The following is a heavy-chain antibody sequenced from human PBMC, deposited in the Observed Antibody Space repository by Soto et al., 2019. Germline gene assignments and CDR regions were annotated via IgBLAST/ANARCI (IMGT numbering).Heavy chain of an antibody. J-gene: IGHJ6*02. Sequence: ASVKVSCKASGYTFTGYYMHWVRQAPGQGLEWMGWINPNSGGTNYAQKFQGWVTMTRDTSISTAYMELSRLRSDDTAVYYCARDYDSSGYYYYYYGMDVWGQGTTVTVSS. D-gene: IGHD3-22*01. CDR3: ARDYDSSGYYYYYYGMDV. V-gene: IGHV1-2*04. CDR2: INPNSGGT. CDR1: GYTFTGYY.